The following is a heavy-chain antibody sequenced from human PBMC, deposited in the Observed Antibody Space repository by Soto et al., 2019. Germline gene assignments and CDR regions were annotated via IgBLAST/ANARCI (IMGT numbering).Heavy chain of an antibody. Sequence: SETLSLTCTVSGGSISSGGYYWSWIRQHPGRGLEWIGYIYYSGSTYYNPSLKSRVTISVDTSKNQFSLKLSSVTAADTAVYYCARGGSLAGTDYYYYYGMDVWGQGITVTVSS. CDR3: ARGGSLAGTDYYYYYGMDV. V-gene: IGHV4-31*03. J-gene: IGHJ6*02. CDR1: GGSISSGGYY. CDR2: IYYSGST. D-gene: IGHD6-19*01.